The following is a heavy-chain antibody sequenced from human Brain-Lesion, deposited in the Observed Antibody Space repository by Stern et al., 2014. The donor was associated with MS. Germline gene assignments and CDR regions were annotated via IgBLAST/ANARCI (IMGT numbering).Heavy chain of an antibody. CDR3: AKGLSTGGLDY. Sequence: VQLVQSGGGLVQPGTSLRLSCAASGFTFDDYAMHWVRQVPGKGLEWVSIISWNSNSIDYVDSVKGRFTISRDNAKNSLYLQMNSLRAEDTALYFCAKGLSTGGLDYWGQGTLVTVSS. CDR2: ISWNSNSI. V-gene: IGHV3-9*01. D-gene: IGHD1-1*01. J-gene: IGHJ4*02. CDR1: GFTFDDYA.